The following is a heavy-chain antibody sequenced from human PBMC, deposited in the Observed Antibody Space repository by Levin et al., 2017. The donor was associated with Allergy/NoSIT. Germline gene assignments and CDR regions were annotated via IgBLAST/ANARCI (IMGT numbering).Heavy chain of an antibody. CDR3: ARGGCSSTSCLDN. Sequence: PGGSLRLSCAASGFTFSNYYMHWVRQAPGKGLEWVSRVYSDGTITDYADPVKGRFTISRDNARNTLYLQMNSLRAEDTAVYYCARGGCSSTSCLDNWGQGILVTVS. CDR1: GFTFSNYY. D-gene: IGHD2-2*01. J-gene: IGHJ4*02. V-gene: IGHV3-74*01. CDR2: VYSDGTIT.